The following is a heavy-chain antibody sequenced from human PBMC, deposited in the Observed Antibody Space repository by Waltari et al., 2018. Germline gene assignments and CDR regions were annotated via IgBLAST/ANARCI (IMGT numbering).Heavy chain of an antibody. CDR3: ARPRGSYDYVWGSYRPQYFDY. CDR2: IYYSGST. V-gene: IGHV4-39*01. Sequence: QLQLQESGPGLVKPSETLSLTCTVSGGSISSSSYYWGWIRQPPGKGLEWIGSIYYSGSTSSNPSLKSRVTISVDTSKNQFSLKLSSVTAADTAVYYCARPRGSYDYVWGSYRPQYFDYWGQGTLVTVSS. CDR1: GGSISSSSYY. J-gene: IGHJ4*02. D-gene: IGHD3-16*02.